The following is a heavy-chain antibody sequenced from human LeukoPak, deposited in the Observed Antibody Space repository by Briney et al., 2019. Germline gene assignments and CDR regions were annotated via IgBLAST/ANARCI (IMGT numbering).Heavy chain of an antibody. CDR1: GGSIGSYY. CDR2: IYTSGST. CDR3: ARATDGSGSYYRYWFDP. V-gene: IGHV4-4*07. Sequence: SETLSLTCTVSGGSIGSYYWSWIRQPAGKGLEWIGRIYTSGSTNYNPSLKSRVTMSVDTSKNQFSLKLSAVTAADTAVYYCARATDGSGSYYRYWFDPWGQGTLVTVSS. D-gene: IGHD3-10*01. J-gene: IGHJ5*02.